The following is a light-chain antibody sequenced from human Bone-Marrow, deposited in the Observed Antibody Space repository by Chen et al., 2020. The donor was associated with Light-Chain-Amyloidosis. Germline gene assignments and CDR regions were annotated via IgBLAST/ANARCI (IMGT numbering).Light chain of an antibody. V-gene: IGLV3-25*03. CDR2: RYT. J-gene: IGLJ2*01. CDR3: QSADSSGTYEVI. Sequence: SYELTQPPSVSVYPGQTARITCSGDDLPTKYAYWYQQKPGQAPVLVIHRYTERPSGISERFSGSSSGTTASLTISGVQAEDEADYHCQSADSSGTYEVIFGGGTKLTVL. CDR1: DLPTKY.